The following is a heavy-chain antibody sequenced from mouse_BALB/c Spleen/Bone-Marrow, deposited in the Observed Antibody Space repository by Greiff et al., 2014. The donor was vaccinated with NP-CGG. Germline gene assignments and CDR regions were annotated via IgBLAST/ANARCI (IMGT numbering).Heavy chain of an antibody. Sequence: VQLQQSGTDLVRPGASVRLSCKASGYTFTSYWINWVKQRPGQGLEWIGNIYPSDSYTNYNQKFKDKATLTVDKSSSTAYMHLSSPTSEDSAVYYCTRDDRGFAYWGQGTLVTVSA. D-gene: IGHD1-1*02. CDR3: TRDDRGFAY. V-gene: IGHV1-69*02. CDR1: GYTFTSYW. CDR2: IYPSDSYT. J-gene: IGHJ3*01.